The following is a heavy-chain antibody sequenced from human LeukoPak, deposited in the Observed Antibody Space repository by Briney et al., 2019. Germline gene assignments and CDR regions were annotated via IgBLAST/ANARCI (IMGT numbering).Heavy chain of an antibody. J-gene: IGHJ6*03. CDR1: GGSFSGYY. Sequence: SETLSLTCAVYGGSFSGYYWSWIRQPPGKGLEWIGEINHSGSTNYNPSLKSRVTISVDTSKNQFSLKLSSVTAADTAVYYCARGSAYQYYYYYYMDVWGKGTTVTVSS. D-gene: IGHD2-2*01. CDR2: INHSGST. V-gene: IGHV4-34*01. CDR3: ARGSAYQYYYYYYMDV.